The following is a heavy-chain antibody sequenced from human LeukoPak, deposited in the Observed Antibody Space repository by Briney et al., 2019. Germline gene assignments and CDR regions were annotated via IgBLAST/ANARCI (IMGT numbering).Heavy chain of an antibody. CDR3: ARQDENDYWFDP. D-gene: IGHD2-21*02. CDR1: GGSFSGYC. J-gene: IGHJ5*02. V-gene: IGHV4-34*01. Sequence: SETLSLTCAVYGGSFSGYCWSWIRQPPGKGLEWIGEINHSGSTNYNPSLKSRVTISVDTSKNQFSLNLSSVTAADTALYYCARQDENDYWFDPWGQGTLLTVS. CDR2: INHSGST.